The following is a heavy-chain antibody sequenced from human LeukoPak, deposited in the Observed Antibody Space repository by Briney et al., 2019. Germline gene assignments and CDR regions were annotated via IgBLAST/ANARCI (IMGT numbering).Heavy chain of an antibody. Sequence: GASVKVSCKASGYTFTSYGISWVRQAPGQGLEWMGWISAYNGNTNYAQKLQGRVTMTTDTSTSTAHMELRSLRSDDTAVYYCARDRMGTMSGPDDYWGQGTLVTVSS. CDR1: GYTFTSYG. CDR2: ISAYNGNT. D-gene: IGHD1-7*01. V-gene: IGHV1-18*01. J-gene: IGHJ4*02. CDR3: ARDRMGTMSGPDDY.